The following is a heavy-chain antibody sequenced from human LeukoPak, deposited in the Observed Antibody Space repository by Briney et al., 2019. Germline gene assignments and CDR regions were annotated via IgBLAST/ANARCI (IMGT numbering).Heavy chain of an antibody. D-gene: IGHD3-22*01. CDR3: ATRGSGYYSDY. CDR1: GFTFSSYS. CDR2: INTDGSST. Sequence: GGSLRLSCAASGFTFSSYSMNWVRQAPGKGLVWVSRINTDGSSTSYADSVKGRFTISRDNAKNSLFLQMNSLRAEDTAVYYCATRGSGYYSDYWGQGTLVTVSS. V-gene: IGHV3-74*01. J-gene: IGHJ4*02.